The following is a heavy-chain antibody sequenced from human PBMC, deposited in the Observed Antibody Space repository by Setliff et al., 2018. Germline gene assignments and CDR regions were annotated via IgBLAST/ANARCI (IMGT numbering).Heavy chain of an antibody. V-gene: IGHV4-34*01. J-gene: IGHJ4*02. CDR2: INHCGST. D-gene: IGHD2-21*02. CDR1: GESFSGHY. Sequence: SETLSLTCAVYGESFSGHYWSWIRQPPGKGLEWIGEINHCGSTNYNPSLKSRVTISVDTSKNQFSLKLSSVAAADTAVYYCARGFDVCGGGACYTDGPYYFDYWGLGTLVTVSS. CDR3: ARGFDVCGGGACYTDGPYYFDY.